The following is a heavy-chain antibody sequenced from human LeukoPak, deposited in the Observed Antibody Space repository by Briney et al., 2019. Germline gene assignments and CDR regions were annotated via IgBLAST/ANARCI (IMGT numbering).Heavy chain of an antibody. V-gene: IGHV4-61*02. D-gene: IGHD4-23*01. CDR3: TVGGNRSFDY. J-gene: IGHJ4*02. CDR2: IYTSGST. CDR1: GGSISSGSYY. Sequence: KPSETLSLTCTVSGGSISSGSYYWSWIRQPAGKGLEWIGRIYTSGSTNYNPSLKSRVTISVDTSKNQFSLKLSSVTAADTAVYYCTVGGNRSFDYWGQGTLVTVSS.